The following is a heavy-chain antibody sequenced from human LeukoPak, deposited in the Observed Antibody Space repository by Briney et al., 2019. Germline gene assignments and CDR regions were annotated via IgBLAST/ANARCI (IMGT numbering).Heavy chain of an antibody. CDR3: ARGLTIEHWFDP. Sequence: GGSLRRSCAASGVTFSSYGRSWVRQAPGKGLEWVSAISGSGGSTYYADSVKGRFTISRDNAKNSLYLQMNSLRAEDTAVYYCARGLTIEHWFDPWGQGTLVTVSS. V-gene: IGHV3-23*01. CDR1: GVTFSSYG. D-gene: IGHD3-10*01. J-gene: IGHJ5*02. CDR2: ISGSGGST.